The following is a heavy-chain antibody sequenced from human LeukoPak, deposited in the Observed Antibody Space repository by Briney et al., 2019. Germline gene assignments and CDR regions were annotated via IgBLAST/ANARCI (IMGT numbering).Heavy chain of an antibody. D-gene: IGHD3-22*01. CDR1: GFTFSSYA. Sequence: PGGSLRLSCAASGFTFSSYAMSWVRQAPGKGLEWVSAISGSGGNTYYADSVKGRFTVSRDNSKNTLYLQMNSLRAEDTAVYYCARASGYSYVGDWGQGTLVTVSS. J-gene: IGHJ4*02. V-gene: IGHV3-23*01. CDR2: ISGSGGNT. CDR3: ARASGYSYVGD.